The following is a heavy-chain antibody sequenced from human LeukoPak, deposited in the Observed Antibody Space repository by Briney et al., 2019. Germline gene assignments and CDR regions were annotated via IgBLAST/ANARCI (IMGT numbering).Heavy chain of an antibody. Sequence: ASVKVSCKASGGTFSSYAISWVRQAPGQGLEWMGGFIPIFGTANYAQKFQGRVTITTDESTSTAYMELSSLRSEDTAVYYCARAWNAVTGIDAFDIWGQGTMVTVSS. CDR2: FIPIFGTA. CDR1: GGTFSSYA. J-gene: IGHJ3*02. CDR3: ARAWNAVTGIDAFDI. D-gene: IGHD1-20*01. V-gene: IGHV1-69*05.